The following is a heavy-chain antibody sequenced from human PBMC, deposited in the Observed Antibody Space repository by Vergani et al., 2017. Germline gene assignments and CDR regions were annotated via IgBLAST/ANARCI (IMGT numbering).Heavy chain of an antibody. CDR3: AKDQGYCSGGSCYKLDAFDT. Sequence: EVQLVESGGGLVQPGGSLRLSCAASGFTFSSYAMSWVRQAPGKGLEWVSAISGSGGSTYYADSVKGRFTISRDNSKNTLYLQMNSLRAEDTAVYYCAKDQGYCSGGSCYKLDAFDTWGQGTMVTVSS. D-gene: IGHD2-15*01. V-gene: IGHV3-23*04. CDR1: GFTFSSYA. J-gene: IGHJ3*02. CDR2: ISGSGGST.